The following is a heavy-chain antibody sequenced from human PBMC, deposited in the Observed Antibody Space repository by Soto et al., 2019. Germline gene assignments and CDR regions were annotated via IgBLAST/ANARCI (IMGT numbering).Heavy chain of an antibody. Sequence: PGGSLSLSCEASGFPFNTYAMTWFRQVPGMGLEWVSTTSNNGNTDFAESVRGRFTVSRDNSKNILYLQMTNLRVEDAAIYFCAKDLRPGLIVPTKSGFDPWVQGTLVTVSS. CDR2: TSNNGNT. D-gene: IGHD2-21*01. CDR1: GFPFNTYA. CDR3: AKDLRPGLIVPTKSGFDP. V-gene: IGHV3-23*01. J-gene: IGHJ5*02.